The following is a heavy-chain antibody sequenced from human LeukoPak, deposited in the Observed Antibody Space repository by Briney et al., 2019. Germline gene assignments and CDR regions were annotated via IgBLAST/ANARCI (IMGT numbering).Heavy chain of an antibody. V-gene: IGHV3-30*02. J-gene: IGHJ6*02. CDR1: GFTFSSYG. CDR2: IRYDGSNK. Sequence: PEGSLRLSCAASGFTFSSYGMHWVRQAPGKGLEWVAFIRYDGSNKYYADSVKGRFTISRNNSKNTLYLQMNSLRAEDTAVYYCATNYGSGSPYGMDVWGQGTTVTVSS. CDR3: ATNYGSGSPYGMDV. D-gene: IGHD3-10*01.